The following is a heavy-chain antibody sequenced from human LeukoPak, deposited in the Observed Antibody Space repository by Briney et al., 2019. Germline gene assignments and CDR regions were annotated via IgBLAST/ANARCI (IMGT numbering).Heavy chain of an antibody. CDR2: IYYSGST. J-gene: IGHJ4*02. Sequence: SGTLSLTCAVSGGSISSSNWWSWIRQPPGKGLEWIGYIYYSGSTNYNPSLKSRVTISVDTSKNQFSLKLSSVTAADTAVYYCARVVQSSHYFDYWGQGTLVTVSS. CDR3: ARVVQSSHYFDY. D-gene: IGHD1-1*01. V-gene: IGHV4-4*02. CDR1: GGSISSSNW.